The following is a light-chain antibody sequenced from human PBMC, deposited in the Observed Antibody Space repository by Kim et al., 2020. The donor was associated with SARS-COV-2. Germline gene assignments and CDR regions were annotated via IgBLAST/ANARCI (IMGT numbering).Light chain of an antibody. V-gene: IGKV3-20*01. CDR3: QQYDSSPWT. CDR2: GAA. Sequence: GERATLSCRASQSVSSSYLAWYQQKPGQAPRLLIYGAASRATGIPDRFSGSGSGTDFTLTISRLEPEDFAVYYCQQYDSSPWTFGQGTKVDIK. CDR1: QSVSSSY. J-gene: IGKJ1*01.